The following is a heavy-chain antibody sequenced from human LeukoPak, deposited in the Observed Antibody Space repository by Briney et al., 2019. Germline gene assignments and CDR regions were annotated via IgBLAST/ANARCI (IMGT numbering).Heavy chain of an antibody. Sequence: PGGSLRLSCVASGFPFSSYWITWVRQAPGKGLEWVANIKQDGSKKSYVDSVKGRFTISRDNAKNSLYLQMNGLRAEDTAIYYCTRVGYIDEGIDYWGQGTLVTVSS. CDR2: IKQDGSKK. CDR3: TRVGYIDEGIDY. J-gene: IGHJ4*02. V-gene: IGHV3-7*04. D-gene: IGHD5-24*01. CDR1: GFPFSSYW.